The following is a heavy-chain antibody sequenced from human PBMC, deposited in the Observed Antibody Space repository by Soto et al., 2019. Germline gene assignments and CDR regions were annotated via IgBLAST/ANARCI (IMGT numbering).Heavy chain of an antibody. CDR2: ISYDGSNK. V-gene: IGHV3-30-3*01. CDR3: ARYTSIGIITIPDS. Sequence: QVQLVESGGGVVQPGRSLRLSCAASGFTFSSYAMHWVRQAPGKGLEWVAVISYDGSNKYYADSVKGRFTISRDNAKNTLYLQMNSLRAEDTAVYYCARYTSIGIITIPDSWGQGTMVTVSS. CDR1: GFTFSSYA. D-gene: IGHD3-10*01. J-gene: IGHJ3*02.